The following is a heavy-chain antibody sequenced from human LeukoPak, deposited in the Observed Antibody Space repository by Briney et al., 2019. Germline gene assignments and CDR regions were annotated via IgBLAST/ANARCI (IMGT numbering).Heavy chain of an antibody. D-gene: IGHD4-17*01. CDR2: INHSGST. CDR1: GGSFSGYY. V-gene: IGHV4-34*01. Sequence: SETLSLTCAVYGGSFSGYYWSWIRQPPGKGLEWIGEINHSGSTNYNPSLKSRVTISVDTSKNQFSLKLSSVTAANTAVYYCARILTTVTSDAFDIWGQGTMVTVSS. CDR3: ARILTTVTSDAFDI. J-gene: IGHJ3*02.